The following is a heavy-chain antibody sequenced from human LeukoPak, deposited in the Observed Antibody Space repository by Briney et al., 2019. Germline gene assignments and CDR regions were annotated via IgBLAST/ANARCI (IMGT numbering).Heavy chain of an antibody. CDR1: RFTFSNYA. J-gene: IGHJ4*02. Sequence: GGSLRLSWAASRFTFSNYAMSWVRKAPGKGLEWVSAISDSGRNTFYADSVKGRFTISRDNSRNTLYLQMNSLRADDTAIYYCATDYGDSPAYWGQGTLVTVSS. CDR3: ATDYGDSPAY. CDR2: ISDSGRNT. V-gene: IGHV3-23*01. D-gene: IGHD4-17*01.